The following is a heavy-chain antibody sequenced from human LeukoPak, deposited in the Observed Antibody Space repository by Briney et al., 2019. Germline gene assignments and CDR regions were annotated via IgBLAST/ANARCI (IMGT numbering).Heavy chain of an antibody. V-gene: IGHV3-7*01. Sequence: GGSLRLSCAASGFTFSSYWMSWVRQAPGKGLGWVANIKQDGSEKYYVDSVKGRFTISRDNAKNSLYLQMNSLRAEDTAVYYCAREGMELITIFGVVNIYFDYWGQGTLVTVSS. CDR2: IKQDGSEK. CDR3: AREGMELITIFGVVNIYFDY. J-gene: IGHJ4*02. D-gene: IGHD3-3*01. CDR1: GFTFSSYW.